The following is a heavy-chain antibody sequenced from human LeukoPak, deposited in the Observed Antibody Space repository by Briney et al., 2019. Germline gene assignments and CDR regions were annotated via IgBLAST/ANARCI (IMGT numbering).Heavy chain of an antibody. CDR2: ISGSGGST. CDR3: AKFGSSTSGAFDI. Sequence: GGSLRLSCAASGFTFSNYWMSWVRQAPGKGLEWVSAISGSGGSTYYADSVKGRFTISRDNSKNTLYLQMNSLRAEDTAVYYCAKFGSSTSGAFDIWGQGTMVTVSS. V-gene: IGHV3-23*01. J-gene: IGHJ3*02. D-gene: IGHD2-2*01. CDR1: GFTFSNYW.